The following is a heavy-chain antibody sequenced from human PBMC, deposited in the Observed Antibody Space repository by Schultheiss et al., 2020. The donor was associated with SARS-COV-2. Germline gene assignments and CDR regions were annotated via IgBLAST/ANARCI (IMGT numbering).Heavy chain of an antibody. J-gene: IGHJ4*02. CDR1: GGSFSGYY. CDR3: ATGGSTVTGTFDY. Sequence: SETLSLTCAVYGGSFSGYYWSWIRQPPGKGLEWIGEIYHDGSTNYNPSLKSRVTISVDMSKNQFSLKLSSVTAADTAVYYCATGGSTVTGTFDYWGQGTLVTVSS. V-gene: IGHV4-34*01. D-gene: IGHD4-17*01. CDR2: IYHDGST.